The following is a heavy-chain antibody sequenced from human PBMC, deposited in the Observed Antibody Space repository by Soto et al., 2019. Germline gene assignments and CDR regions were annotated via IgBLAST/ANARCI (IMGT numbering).Heavy chain of an antibody. J-gene: IGHJ3*02. Sequence: QVQLVESGGGVVQPGRSLRLSCAASGFTFSSYGMHWVRQAPGKGLEWVAVISYDGSNKYYADSVKGRFTISRDNSKNTLYLQMNSLRAEDTAVYYCAKGSAYCSGGTHAFDIWGQGTMVTVSS. CDR3: AKGSAYCSGGTHAFDI. CDR2: ISYDGSNK. V-gene: IGHV3-30*18. D-gene: IGHD3-10*01. CDR1: GFTFSSYG.